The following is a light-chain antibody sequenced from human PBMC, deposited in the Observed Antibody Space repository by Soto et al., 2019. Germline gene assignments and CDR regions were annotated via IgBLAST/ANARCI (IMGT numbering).Light chain of an antibody. V-gene: IGKV3-15*01. J-gene: IGKJ2*01. CDR1: QSVNNN. CDR3: QQYNNWPPHT. CDR2: GAS. Sequence: EIVMTQSPATLSVSPGERATLSCRASQSVNNNLAWYQQKPGQAPRLLIYGASTRATGIPARFSGSGSGTEFTLTISSLQSEDFAVYYCQQYNNWPPHTFGQGTKLEIK.